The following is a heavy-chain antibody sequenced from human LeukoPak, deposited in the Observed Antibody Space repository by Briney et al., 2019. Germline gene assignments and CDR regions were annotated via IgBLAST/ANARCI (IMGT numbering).Heavy chain of an antibody. V-gene: IGHV4-38-2*02. D-gene: IGHD2-15*01. CDR1: DFSISSGYY. Sequence: SETLSLTCKVSDFSISSGYYWGWIRQPPGKGLEWIGRLSYSGTTYYNPSLKGRVTISVHTSKNQFSLQLNSVTPEDTAVYYCARDSHCSGGSCYGGVPDYWGQGTLVTVSS. CDR3: ARDSHCSGGSCYGGVPDY. J-gene: IGHJ4*02. CDR2: LSYSGTT.